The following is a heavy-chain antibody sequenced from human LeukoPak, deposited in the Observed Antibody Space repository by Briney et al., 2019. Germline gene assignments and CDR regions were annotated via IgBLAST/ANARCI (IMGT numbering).Heavy chain of an antibody. D-gene: IGHD6-19*01. CDR3: ARNSSDWYGYMDV. V-gene: IGHV1-18*01. J-gene: IGHJ6*04. CDR1: GYTFTSNG. CDR2: ISTYNGYA. Sequence: ASVKVSCKASGYTFTSNGISWVRQGPGQGLEWMGWISTYNGYANYVQKFQGRVIMTTETSTNTAYMELRSLRSDDTAVYYCARNSSDWYGYMDVWGKGTTVTVSS.